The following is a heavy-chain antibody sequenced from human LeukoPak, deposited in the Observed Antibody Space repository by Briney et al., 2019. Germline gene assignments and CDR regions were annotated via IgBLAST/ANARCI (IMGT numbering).Heavy chain of an antibody. CDR1: TFTFSKYW. J-gene: IGHJ4*02. CDR3: ARVPATGTAFDD. V-gene: IGHV3-74*01. CDR2: INIDGRSI. Sequence: GGSLRLSCAASTFTFSKYWMHWVRQAPGKGLVWVSRINIDGRSISYADSVKGRFTISRDNAKNTLYLQMNSLRAEDTAVYYCARVPATGTAFDDWGQGTLVTVSS. D-gene: IGHD6-13*01.